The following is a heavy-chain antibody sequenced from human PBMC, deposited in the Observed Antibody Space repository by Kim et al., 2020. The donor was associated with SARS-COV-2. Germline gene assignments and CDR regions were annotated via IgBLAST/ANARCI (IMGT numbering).Heavy chain of an antibody. V-gene: IGHV3-23*03. J-gene: IGHJ4*01. CDR2: IYSGGSST. CDR3: AIAAAGDQIDY. CDR1: GFTFSSYA. D-gene: IGHD6-13*01. Sequence: GGSLRLSCAASGFTFSSYAMSWVRQAPGKGLEWVSVIYSGGSSTYYSDSVKSRFTISRDNTKNTLYLQMKSLRAEDTSAYYCAIAAAGDQIDYWGHGTLV.